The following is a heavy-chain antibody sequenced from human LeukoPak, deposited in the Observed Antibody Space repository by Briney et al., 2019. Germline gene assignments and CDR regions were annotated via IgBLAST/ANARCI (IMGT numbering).Heavy chain of an antibody. Sequence: PGGSLRLSCAASGFTFSSFWMHWVRQAPGKGLVWVSRINSDGGSTNYADSVKGRFTISRDNAKNTLYLQMNSLRADDTAVYYCARDFWHDYGDPSPRSAFDYWGQGSLVTVSS. D-gene: IGHD4-17*01. J-gene: IGHJ4*02. CDR1: GFTFSSFW. CDR3: ARDFWHDYGDPSPRSAFDY. CDR2: INSDGGST. V-gene: IGHV3-74*01.